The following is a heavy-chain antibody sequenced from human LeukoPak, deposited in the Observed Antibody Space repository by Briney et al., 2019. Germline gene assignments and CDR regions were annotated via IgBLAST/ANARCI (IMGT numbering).Heavy chain of an antibody. V-gene: IGHV3-21*01. CDR3: ARAGYSSSWYYFDY. Sequence: GGSLRLSCAASGFTVSTYSMNWVRQAAGKGLEWVSSISSSSSYIYYADSVKGRFTISRDNAKNSLYLQMNSLRAEDTAVYYCARAGYSSSWYYFDYWGQGTLVTVSS. CDR1: GFTVSTYS. D-gene: IGHD6-13*01. J-gene: IGHJ4*02. CDR2: ISSSSSYI.